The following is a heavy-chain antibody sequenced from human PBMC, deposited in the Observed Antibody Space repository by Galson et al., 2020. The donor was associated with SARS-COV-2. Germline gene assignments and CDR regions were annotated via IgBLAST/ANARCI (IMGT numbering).Heavy chain of an antibody. Sequence: GESLKISCAASGFTFSSYGMHWVRQAPGKGLEWVAVIWYDGSNKYYADSVNGRFTISRDNSKNTLYLQMNSLRAEDTAVYYCARGEYYGSGLGDFDYWGQGTLVTVSS. CDR3: ARGEYYGSGLGDFDY. D-gene: IGHD3-10*01. CDR1: GFTFSSYG. V-gene: IGHV3-33*01. J-gene: IGHJ4*02. CDR2: IWYDGSNK.